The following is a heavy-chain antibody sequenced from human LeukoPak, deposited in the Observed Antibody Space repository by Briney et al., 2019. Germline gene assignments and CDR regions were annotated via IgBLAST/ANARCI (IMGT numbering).Heavy chain of an antibody. J-gene: IGHJ4*02. D-gene: IGHD5-18*01. Sequence: PGRSLRLSCAASGFTFSSYGMHWVRQAPSQGLEWVAVISYDGSNKYYADSVKGRFTISRDNSKNTLYLQMNSLRSEDTAVYYCAKGWGIQLWLLFDYWGQGTLVTVSS. CDR2: ISYDGSNK. CDR3: AKGWGIQLWLLFDY. CDR1: GFTFSSYG. V-gene: IGHV3-30*18.